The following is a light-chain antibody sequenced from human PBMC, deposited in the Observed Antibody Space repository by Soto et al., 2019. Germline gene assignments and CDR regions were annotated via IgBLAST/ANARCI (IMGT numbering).Light chain of an antibody. V-gene: IGLV2-18*02. J-gene: IGLJ2*01. CDR3: SSYTSSSALDVV. CDR2: EIN. Sequence: QSVLTQPASVSGSPGQSITISCTGTRSDVGNYNRVSWYQQPPGTAPKLIIYEINNRPSGVPDRFSGSKSGNTASLTISGLQAEDEADYYCSSYTSSSALDVVFGGGTKLTVL. CDR1: RSDVGNYNR.